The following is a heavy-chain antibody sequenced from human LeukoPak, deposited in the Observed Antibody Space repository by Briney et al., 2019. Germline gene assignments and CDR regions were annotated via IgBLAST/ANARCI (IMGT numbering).Heavy chain of an antibody. V-gene: IGHV3-23*01. D-gene: IGHD3-22*01. CDR1: GFTFSSYG. CDR3: AKDPLPYYYDSSGYYPGY. Sequence: QPVGTLRLSCAASGFTFSSYGMGWVRQAPGKGLEWVSAISGSGGSTYYADSVKGRFTISRDNSKNTLYLQMNSLRAEDTAVYYCAKDPLPYYYDSSGYYPGYWGQGTLVTVSS. J-gene: IGHJ4*02. CDR2: ISGSGGST.